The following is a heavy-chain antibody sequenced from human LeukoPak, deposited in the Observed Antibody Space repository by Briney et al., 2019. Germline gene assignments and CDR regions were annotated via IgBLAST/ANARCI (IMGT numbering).Heavy chain of an antibody. CDR1: GFTFDDYA. V-gene: IGHV3-9*01. CDR3: AKDRAWLSGYDSDDAFDI. J-gene: IGHJ3*02. Sequence: GRSLRLSCAASGFTFDDYAMHWVRQAPGKGLEWVSGISWNSGSIGYADSVKGRFTISRDNAKNSLYLQMNSLRAEDTALYYCAKDRAWLSGYDSDDAFDIWGQGTMVTVSS. D-gene: IGHD5-12*01. CDR2: ISWNSGSI.